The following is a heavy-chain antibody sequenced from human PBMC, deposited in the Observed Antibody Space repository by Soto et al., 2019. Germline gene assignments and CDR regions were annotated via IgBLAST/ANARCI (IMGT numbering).Heavy chain of an antibody. V-gene: IGHV4-59*08. CDR2: VHHSWGS. Sequence: QVQLQESGPGLVKPSETLSLSCTVSGGSISSYYWSWFRQSPGKRMEWIGYVHHSWGSSYNPSLQSRVAISLDTSTSQFSLQVPPVAATDTGVYYCARQGFGRLHGLVDVWGQGTTVNVSS. D-gene: IGHD3-10*01. CDR1: GGSISSYY. J-gene: IGHJ6*02. CDR3: ARQGFGRLHGLVDV.